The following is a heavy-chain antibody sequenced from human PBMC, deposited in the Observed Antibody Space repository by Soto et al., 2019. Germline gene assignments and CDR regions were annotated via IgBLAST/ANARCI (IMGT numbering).Heavy chain of an antibody. CDR2: IDGSGGST. Sequence: GESLRLSWTVSGFTFSSYAMSWIRQAPGEGLEWVSTIDGSGGSTYYAEAVKGRFTISRDNSKNGLYLQMDSLRAGDRGVYYCPKVSSGSGWYNWFDTWGQGTMVTVSS. CDR1: GFTFSSYA. V-gene: IGHV3-23*01. CDR3: PKVSSGSGWYNWFDT. J-gene: IGHJ5*02. D-gene: IGHD6-19*01.